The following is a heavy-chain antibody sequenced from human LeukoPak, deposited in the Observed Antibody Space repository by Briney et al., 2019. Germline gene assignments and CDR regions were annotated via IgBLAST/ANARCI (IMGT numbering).Heavy chain of an antibody. CDR2: ISSSGSTI. V-gene: IGHV3-48*03. J-gene: IGHJ6*02. D-gene: IGHD3-10*01. CDR3: ARASSYDYTYYGMDV. Sequence: GGSLRLSCAASGFTFCSYEMNWVRQAPGKGLEWVSYISSSGSTIYYADSVKGRFTISRDNAKNSLYLQMNSLRAEDTAVYYCARASSYDYTYYGMDVWGQGTTVTVSS. CDR1: GFTFCSYE.